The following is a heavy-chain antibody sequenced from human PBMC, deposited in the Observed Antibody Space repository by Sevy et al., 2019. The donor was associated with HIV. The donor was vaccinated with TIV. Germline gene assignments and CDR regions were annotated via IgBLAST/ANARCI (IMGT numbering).Heavy chain of an antibody. CDR1: GFTFSSYE. Sequence: GGSLRLSCAASGFTFSSYEMNWVRQAPGKGLEWVSYISSSGSTIYYADSVKGRFTISRDNAKNSLYLLMNSLRAEDTAVYYCARAGFCSSTSCYFPYYYYGMDVWGQGTTVTVSS. CDR2: ISSSGSTI. J-gene: IGHJ6*02. CDR3: ARAGFCSSTSCYFPYYYYGMDV. D-gene: IGHD2-2*01. V-gene: IGHV3-48*03.